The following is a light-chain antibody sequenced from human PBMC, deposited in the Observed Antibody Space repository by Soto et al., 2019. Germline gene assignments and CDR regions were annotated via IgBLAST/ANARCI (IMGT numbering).Light chain of an antibody. V-gene: IGKV1-5*03. CDR2: KAS. Sequence: DIPMTQAPSTLYGSVGDRVTITCRASQTISSWLAWYQQKPGKAPKFLIYKASTLKSGVPSRFSRSGSGTEFTLTISSLQPEDFATYYWQHYYNYSEAFSQGTNVELK. J-gene: IGKJ1*01. CDR3: QHYYNYSEA. CDR1: QTISSW.